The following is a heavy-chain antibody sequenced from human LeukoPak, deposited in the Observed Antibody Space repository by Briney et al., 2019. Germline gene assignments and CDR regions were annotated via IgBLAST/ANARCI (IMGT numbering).Heavy chain of an antibody. V-gene: IGHV3-30-3*01. CDR1: GFTFSSYA. J-gene: IGHJ6*02. CDR2: ISYDGSNK. CDR3: ARDLGYCSGGSCYLYYYYYYGMDV. Sequence: PGGSLRLSCAASGFTFSSYAMHWVRQAPGKGLEWVAVISYDGSNKYYADSVKGRFTISRDNSKNMLYLQMNSLRAEDTAVYYCARDLGYCSGGSCYLYYYYYYGMDVWGQGTTVTVSS. D-gene: IGHD2-15*01.